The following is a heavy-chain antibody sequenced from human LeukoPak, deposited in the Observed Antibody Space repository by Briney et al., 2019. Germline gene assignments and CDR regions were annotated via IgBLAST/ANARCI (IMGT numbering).Heavy chain of an antibody. CDR1: GFTFDDYA. J-gene: IGHJ4*02. D-gene: IGHD3-16*02. CDR3: ARDFPYDYVWGSYRYQGFDY. V-gene: IGHV3-9*01. Sequence: PGGSLRLSCAASGFTFDDYAMHWVRQAPGKGLEWVSGISWNSGNIDYADSVKGRFTISRDNAKNSLYLQMNSLRAEDTAVYYCARDFPYDYVWGSYRYQGFDYWGQGTLVTVSS. CDR2: ISWNSGNI.